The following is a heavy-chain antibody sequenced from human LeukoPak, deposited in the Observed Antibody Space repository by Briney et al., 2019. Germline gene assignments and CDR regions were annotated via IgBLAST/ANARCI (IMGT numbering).Heavy chain of an antibody. CDR3: AREVAYYYDSSGYRVLDY. CDR2: IYHSGST. J-gene: IGHJ4*02. Sequence: GTLRLSCSASGFTFSNYGMSWVRQAPGKGLEWIGSIYHSGSTNYNPSLKSRVTISVDTSKNQFSLKLSSVTAADTAVYYCAREVAYYYDSSGYRVLDYWGQGTLVTVSS. D-gene: IGHD3-22*01. V-gene: IGHV4-34*01. CDR1: GFTFSNYG.